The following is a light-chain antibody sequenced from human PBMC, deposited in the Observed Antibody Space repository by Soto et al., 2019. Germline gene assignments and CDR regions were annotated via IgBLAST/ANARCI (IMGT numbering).Light chain of an antibody. CDR3: PQLHSYPFT. CDR2: AAT. CDR1: QGVSSS. Sequence: IQFTQSPPSLSASVGDRVTITCRASQGVSSSLAWYHQQPGKAPKLLIYAATTLQSGVPSRFSGSGSGTDCTRSINSLQPEDVVTDCCPQLHSYPFTFGQGTRLENK. V-gene: IGKV1-9*01. J-gene: IGKJ5*01.